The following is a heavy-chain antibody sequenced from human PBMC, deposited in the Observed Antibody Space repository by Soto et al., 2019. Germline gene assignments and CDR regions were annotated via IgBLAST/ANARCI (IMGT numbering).Heavy chain of an antibody. J-gene: IGHJ6*02. CDR1: GFTFSSYA. CDR2: ISYDGSNK. D-gene: IGHD3-9*01. V-gene: IGHV3-30-3*01. CDR3: ASTFGLRYFDWLFVYSYYYGMDV. Sequence: QVQLVESGGGVVQPGRSLRLSCAASGFTFSSYAMHWVRQAPGKGLEWVAVISYDGSNKYYADSVKGRFTISRDNSKNTLYLKMNSMRAEDTAVYYCASTFGLRYFDWLFVYSYYYGMDVWGQGTTVTVSS.